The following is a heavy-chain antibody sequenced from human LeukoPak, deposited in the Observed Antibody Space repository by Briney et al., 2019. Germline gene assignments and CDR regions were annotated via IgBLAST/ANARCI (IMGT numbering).Heavy chain of an antibody. CDR2: INGDATAT. D-gene: IGHD2-8*01. CDR3: AKDKWWGASDH. V-gene: IGHV3-74*01. CDR1: GFSFSAHW. J-gene: IGHJ4*02. Sequence: GGSLRLSCAASGFSFSAHWMHWVRQAPGKGLVWVAQINGDATATNYAGSVKGRFTISRDNAKNTVHLQMSTLTAEDTAVYYCAKDKWWGASDHWCQGSLVTVSS.